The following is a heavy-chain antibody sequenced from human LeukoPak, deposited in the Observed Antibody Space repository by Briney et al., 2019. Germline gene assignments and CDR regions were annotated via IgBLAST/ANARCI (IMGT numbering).Heavy chain of an antibody. CDR2: IYYSGST. J-gene: IGHJ4*02. CDR3: ARARAPDC. V-gene: IGHV4-39*01. CDR1: GGSISSSSYY. Sequence: SETLSLTCTVSGGSISSSSYYWGWIRQPPGKGLEWIGSIYYSGSTYYNPSLKSRVTISVDTSKNQFSLKLSSVTAADTAVYYCARARAPDCWGQGTLVTVSS.